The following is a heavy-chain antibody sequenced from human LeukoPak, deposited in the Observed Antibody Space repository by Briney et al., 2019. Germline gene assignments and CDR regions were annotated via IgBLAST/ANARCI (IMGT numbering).Heavy chain of an antibody. V-gene: IGHV4-39*07. CDR2: IYYSGST. D-gene: IGHD6-19*01. CDR3: ARGMGSRSSGWYRKKDPYFDY. CDR1: GGSISSSSYY. Sequence: SETLSLTCTVSGGSISSSSYYWGWIRQPPGKGLEWIGSIYYSGSTNYNPSLKSRVTISVDTSKNQFSLKLSSVTAADTAVYYCARGMGSRSSGWYRKKDPYFDYWGQGTLVTVSS. J-gene: IGHJ4*02.